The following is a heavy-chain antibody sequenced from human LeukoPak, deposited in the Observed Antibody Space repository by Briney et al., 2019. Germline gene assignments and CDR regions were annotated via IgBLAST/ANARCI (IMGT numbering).Heavy chain of an antibody. CDR2: INHSGST. J-gene: IGHJ4*02. Sequence: SETLSLTCAVYGGSFSGYYWSWIRQPPGKGLEWIGEINHSGSTNYNPSLKSRVTISVDTSKNQFSLKLSSVTAADTAVYYCARVYHQAFDYWGQRTLVTVSS. CDR3: ARVYHQAFDY. D-gene: IGHD2-2*01. V-gene: IGHV4-34*01. CDR1: GGSFSGYY.